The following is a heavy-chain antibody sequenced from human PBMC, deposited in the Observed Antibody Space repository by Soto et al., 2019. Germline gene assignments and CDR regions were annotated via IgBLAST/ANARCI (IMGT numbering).Heavy chain of an antibody. CDR3: AKDREGTIADYFDH. D-gene: IGHD2-21*01. J-gene: IGHJ4*02. CDR2: ISGSGGTT. V-gene: IGHV3-23*01. CDR1: GLTFSNYA. Sequence: EVQLLESGGGLVQPGGSLRLSCAAFGLTFSNYAMTWVRQAPGKGLEWVSAISGSGGTTYYADSVKGRFTISRDNSKNTLYLQMNSLRVEDTAIYYCAKDREGTIADYFDHWGQGTLVTVSS.